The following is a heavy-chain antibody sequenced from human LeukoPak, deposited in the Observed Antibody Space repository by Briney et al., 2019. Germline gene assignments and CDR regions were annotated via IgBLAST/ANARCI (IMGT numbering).Heavy chain of an antibody. D-gene: IGHD5-18*01. V-gene: IGHV4-59*01. J-gene: IGHJ5*02. CDR2: IYYSGST. CDR1: GGSISSYY. CDR3: ARDQYSDGLGPFDP. Sequence: SETLSLTCTVSGGSISSYYWSWSRQPPGQGLEWIGYIYYSGSTNYNPSPNSRVPISVDTSKNQFSLKLSSVTAADTAVYYCARDQYSDGLGPFDPWGQGTLVTVSS.